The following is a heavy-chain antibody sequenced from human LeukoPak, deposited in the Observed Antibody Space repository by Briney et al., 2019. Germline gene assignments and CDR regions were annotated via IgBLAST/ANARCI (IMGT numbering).Heavy chain of an antibody. V-gene: IGHV4-4*02. Sequence: SEALALTCGGSGVSITSGNWWSGVRQPPGKGLEWIGEIYHSGSINYNPSLKSRVTISVDKSKNQFSLKLNSVTAADTAVYYCWHSGYESGLDYWGQGTLVTVSS. CDR2: IYHSGSI. CDR1: GVSITSGNW. D-gene: IGHD5-12*01. J-gene: IGHJ4*02. CDR3: WHSGYESGLDY.